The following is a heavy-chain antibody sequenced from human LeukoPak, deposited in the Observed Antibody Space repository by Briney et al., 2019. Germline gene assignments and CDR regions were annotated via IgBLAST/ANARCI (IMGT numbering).Heavy chain of an antibody. CDR1: GYTFTSYG. V-gene: IGHV1-18*01. CDR3: ARAKDFIAPAGMVY. D-gene: IGHD6-13*01. CDR2: ISAYNGNK. J-gene: IGHJ4*02. Sequence: GASVKESCTASGYTFTSYGISWVRQAPGQGLEWMGWISAYNGNKIYAQKLQCRVTMTTDTSTSTAYMELRSLRSDDTAVYYCARAKDFIAPAGMVYWGQGTTVSYSS.